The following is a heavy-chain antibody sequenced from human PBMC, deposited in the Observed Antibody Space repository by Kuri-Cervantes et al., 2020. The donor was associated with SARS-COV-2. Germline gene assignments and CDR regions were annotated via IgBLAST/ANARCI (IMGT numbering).Heavy chain of an antibody. Sequence: SETLSLTCAVYGGSFSGYFWSWIRQPPGKGLEWIGEINHSGSTNYNASLKSRVTISVDTSKNQFSLKLNSVTAADTALYYCASSPARYYYDSSGYLGYWGQGTLVTVSS. D-gene: IGHD3-22*01. CDR3: ASSPARYYYDSSGYLGY. CDR2: INHSGST. V-gene: IGHV4-34*01. J-gene: IGHJ4*02. CDR1: GGSFSGYF.